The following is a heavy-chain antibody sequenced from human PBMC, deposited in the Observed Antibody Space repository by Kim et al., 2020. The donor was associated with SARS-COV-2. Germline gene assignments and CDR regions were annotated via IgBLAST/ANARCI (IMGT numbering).Heavy chain of an antibody. CDR2: IGGSGATT. V-gene: IGHV3-23*01. CDR1: GFSFSNYA. D-gene: IGHD3-3*01. J-gene: IGHJ5*02. Sequence: GGSLRLSCAASGFSFSNYAMSWVRQAPGKGLEWVSAIGGSGATTFYADSVRGRFTISRENSKNTLLLQMNGLRAEDTAVYYCARADNDFWSGYYENWFGPWGQGTLVTVSS. CDR3: ARADNDFWSGYYENWFGP.